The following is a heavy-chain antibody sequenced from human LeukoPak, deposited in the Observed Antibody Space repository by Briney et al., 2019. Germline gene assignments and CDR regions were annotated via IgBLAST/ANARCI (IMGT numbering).Heavy chain of an antibody. Sequence: GGSLRLSCAASGFSFSSYGMHWVRQAPGKGLEWVAFIRYDGSNKYYADSVKGRFTISRDNAKNSLYLQMNSLRAEDTAVYYCARRAGAYSHPYDYWGQGTLVTVSS. V-gene: IGHV3-30*02. J-gene: IGHJ4*02. D-gene: IGHD4/OR15-4a*01. CDR2: IRYDGSNK. CDR3: ARRAGAYSHPYDY. CDR1: GFSFSSYG.